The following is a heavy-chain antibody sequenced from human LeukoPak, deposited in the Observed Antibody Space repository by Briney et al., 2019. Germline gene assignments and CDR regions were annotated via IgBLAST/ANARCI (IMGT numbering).Heavy chain of an antibody. CDR1: GGSISSSSYY. CDR2: IYYSGST. J-gene: IGHJ3*02. Sequence: QTLSLTPTVSGGSISSSSYYWGWIRQPPGKGLEWIGRIYYSGSTYYNPCLKSRVTISVDTYKNQFSLKLSSVTAADTAVYYCARDLSARVGVENDAFDIWGQGTMVTVSS. V-gene: IGHV4-39*07. D-gene: IGHD1-26*01. CDR3: ARDLSARVGVENDAFDI.